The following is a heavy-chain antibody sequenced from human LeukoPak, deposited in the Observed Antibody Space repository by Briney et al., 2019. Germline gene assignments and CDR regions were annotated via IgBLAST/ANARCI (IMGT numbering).Heavy chain of an antibody. V-gene: IGHV3-23*01. Sequence: GGSLRLSCAASAFTVSSNYMSWDRQAPGKGLEWVSAISGSGGTTFYADSVKGRFTISRDNSKNTLYLQMNTLRAEDTAVYYCAKPTRYCGSTSCPLGAFDIWGQGTMVTVSS. CDR3: AKPTRYCGSTSCPLGAFDI. CDR2: ISGSGGTT. J-gene: IGHJ3*02. D-gene: IGHD2-2*01. CDR1: AFTVSSNY.